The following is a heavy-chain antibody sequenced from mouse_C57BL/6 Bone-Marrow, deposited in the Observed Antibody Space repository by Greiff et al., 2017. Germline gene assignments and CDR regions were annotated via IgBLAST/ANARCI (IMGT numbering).Heavy chain of an antibody. D-gene: IGHD2-4*01. CDR1: EYEFPSHD. CDR2: INSDGGST. Sequence: EVQRVESGGGLVQPGESLKLSCESNEYEFPSHDMSWVRKTPEKRLELVAAINSDGGSTYYPDTMERRFIISRDNTKKTLYLQMSSLRYEDTALYYCARQSTMITTGAMDYWGQGTSVTVSS. V-gene: IGHV5-2*01. CDR3: ARQSTMITTGAMDY. J-gene: IGHJ4*01.